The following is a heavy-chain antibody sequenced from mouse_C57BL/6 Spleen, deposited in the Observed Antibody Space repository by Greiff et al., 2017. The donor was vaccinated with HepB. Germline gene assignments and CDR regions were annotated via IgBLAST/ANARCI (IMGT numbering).Heavy chain of an antibody. CDR3: ARGSYDYDPFAY. D-gene: IGHD2-4*01. J-gene: IGHJ3*01. Sequence: QVHVKQPGAELVRPGSSVKLSCKASGYTFTSYWMHWVKQRPIQGLEWIGNIDPSDSETHYNQKFKDKATLTVDKSSSTAYMQLSSLTSEDSAVYYCARGSYDYDPFAYWGQGTLVTVSA. CDR2: IDPSDSET. V-gene: IGHV1-52*01. CDR1: GYTFTSYW.